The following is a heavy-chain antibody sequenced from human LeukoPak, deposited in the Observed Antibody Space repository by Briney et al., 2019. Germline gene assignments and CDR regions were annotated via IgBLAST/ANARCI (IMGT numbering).Heavy chain of an antibody. Sequence: GESLKISFQGSGYSFTSYWIGWVRQMPGKGLEWMGIIHPGDSDTRYSPSFQGQVTISVDKSIRTAYLEWSILKTSDTAMYFCTLEPGGSGSRVDYWGQGTLVTVSS. J-gene: IGHJ4*02. CDR3: TLEPGGSGSRVDY. V-gene: IGHV5-51*01. CDR1: GYSFTSYW. CDR2: IHPGDSDT. D-gene: IGHD3-10*01.